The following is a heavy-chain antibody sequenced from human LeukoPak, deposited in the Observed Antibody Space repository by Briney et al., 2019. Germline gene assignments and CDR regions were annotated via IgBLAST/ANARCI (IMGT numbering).Heavy chain of an antibody. Sequence: GGSLRLSCTASGFTFGDYAMSWFRQAPGKGLEWVGFIRSKAYGGTTEYAASVKGRFTISRDDSKSIAYLQMNSLKTEDTAVYYCTRDLFAYSSSWYGNWFDPWGQGTLVTVSS. CDR1: GFTFGDYA. J-gene: IGHJ5*02. CDR3: TRDLFAYSSSWYGNWFDP. V-gene: IGHV3-49*03. CDR2: IRSKAYGGTT. D-gene: IGHD6-13*01.